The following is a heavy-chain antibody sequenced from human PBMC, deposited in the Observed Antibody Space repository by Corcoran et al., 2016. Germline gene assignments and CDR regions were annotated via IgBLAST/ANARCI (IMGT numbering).Heavy chain of an antibody. CDR3: AKNAVAGTEDY. D-gene: IGHD6-19*01. Sequence: QVQLVESGGGVVQPGRSLRLSCAASGFTFSSYGMHWVRQAPGKGLEWVAVISYDGSNKYYADSVKGRFTISRDNSKNTLYLQMNSLRAEDTAVYYCAKNAVAGTEDYWGQGTLVTVSS. J-gene: IGHJ4*02. V-gene: IGHV3-30*18. CDR2: ISYDGSNK. CDR1: GFTFSSYG.